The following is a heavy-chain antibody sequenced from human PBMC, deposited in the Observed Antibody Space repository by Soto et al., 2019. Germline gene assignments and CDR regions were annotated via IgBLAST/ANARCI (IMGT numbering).Heavy chain of an antibody. J-gene: IGHJ4*02. CDR1: GFTFDDYA. CDR2: ISWNSGSI. Sequence: EVQLVESGGGLVQPGRSLRLSCAASGFTFDDYAMHWVRQAPGKGLEWVSGISWNSGSIGYADSVKGRFTISRDNANTSLYLQMNSVSAEAMALYDCVKEIEGGSYGGLDYWGQGTLVTV. D-gene: IGHD2-15*01. CDR3: VKEIEGGSYGGLDY. V-gene: IGHV3-9*03.